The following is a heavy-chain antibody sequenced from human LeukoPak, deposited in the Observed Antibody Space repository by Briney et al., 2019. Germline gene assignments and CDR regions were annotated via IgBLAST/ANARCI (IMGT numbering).Heavy chain of an antibody. CDR1: GFTFSSYG. CDR3: AKDASWRAGTFLFDY. D-gene: IGHD1-1*01. J-gene: IGHJ4*02. CDR2: IWYDGSNK. V-gene: IGHV3-33*06. Sequence: GGSLRLSCAASGFTFSSYGMHWVRQAPGKGLEWVAAIWYDGSNKYYADSVKGRFTISRDNSKNTLYLQMNSLRAEDTAVYYCAKDASWRAGTFLFDYWGQGTLVTVSS.